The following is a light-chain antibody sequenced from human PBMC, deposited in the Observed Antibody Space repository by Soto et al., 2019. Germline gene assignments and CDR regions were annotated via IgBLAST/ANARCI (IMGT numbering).Light chain of an antibody. Sequence: EIVLTQSPGTLSLSPGERATLSCRASRSVSSNYLAWYQHKPGQAPRLLIYGASSRATGIPDRFSGSGSGTDFTLTISRLEPEDFALYYCQQYGTSLYTFGQGTKLEIK. V-gene: IGKV3-20*01. J-gene: IGKJ2*01. CDR2: GAS. CDR3: QQYGTSLYT. CDR1: RSVSSNY.